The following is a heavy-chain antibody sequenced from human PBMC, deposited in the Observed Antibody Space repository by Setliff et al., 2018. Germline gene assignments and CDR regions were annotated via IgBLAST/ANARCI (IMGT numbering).Heavy chain of an antibody. CDR2: IHQRGRT. CDR1: GVSITSGHY. J-gene: IGHJ3*02. V-gene: IGHV4-38-2*01. Sequence: PSETLSLTCGVSGVSITSGHYWGWIRQSPGKGLEWLATIHQRGRTYYNPSLNSRVTISLDTSKSHFSLKLRSVTAEDSAVYYCASPGRDNLDSPFDAFDIWGQGTKVTVSS. D-gene: IGHD3-3*01. CDR3: ASPGRDNLDSPFDAFDI.